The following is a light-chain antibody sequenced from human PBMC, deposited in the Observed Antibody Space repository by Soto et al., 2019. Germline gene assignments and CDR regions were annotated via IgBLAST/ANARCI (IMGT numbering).Light chain of an antibody. CDR1: SSDVGGYNY. V-gene: IGLV2-14*01. CDR3: SSYGGFSTFVV. CDR2: EVS. Sequence: QSVLTQPASVSGSPGQSITISCTGTSSDVGGYNYVSWYQQHPGKAPKLMIYEVSNRPSGVSNRFSGSKSGNTASLTISGLQAEDEADYYCSSYGGFSTFVVFGGGTKLTVL. J-gene: IGLJ2*01.